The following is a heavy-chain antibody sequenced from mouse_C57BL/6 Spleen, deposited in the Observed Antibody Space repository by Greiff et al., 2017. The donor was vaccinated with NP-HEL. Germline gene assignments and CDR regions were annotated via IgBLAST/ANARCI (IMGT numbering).Heavy chain of an antibody. Sequence: EVQLQQSGPELVKPGASVKISCKASGYTFTDYYMNWVKQSHGKSLEWIGDINPNNGGTSYNQKFKGKATLTVDKSSSTAYMELRSLTSEDSAVYYCARTYYSNQVGAMDYWGQGTSVTVSS. CDR1: GYTFTDYY. D-gene: IGHD2-5*01. V-gene: IGHV1-26*01. CDR2: INPNNGGT. CDR3: ARTYYSNQVGAMDY. J-gene: IGHJ4*01.